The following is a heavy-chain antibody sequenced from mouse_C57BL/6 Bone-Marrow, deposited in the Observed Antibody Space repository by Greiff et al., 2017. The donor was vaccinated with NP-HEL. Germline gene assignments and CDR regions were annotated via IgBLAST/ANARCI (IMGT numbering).Heavy chain of an antibody. CDR2: INPNNGGT. Sequence: EVKLQQSGPELVKPGASVKISCKASGYTFTDYYVNWVKQSHGKSLEWIGDINPNNGGTSYNQKFKGKATLTVDKSSSTAYVELRSLTSEDSAVYYCARATYYDYDGAMDYWGQGTSVTVSS. CDR1: GYTFTDYY. CDR3: ARATYYDYDGAMDY. V-gene: IGHV1-26*01. J-gene: IGHJ4*01. D-gene: IGHD2-4*01.